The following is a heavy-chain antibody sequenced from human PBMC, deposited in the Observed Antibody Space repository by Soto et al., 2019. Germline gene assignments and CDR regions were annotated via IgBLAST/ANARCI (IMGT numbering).Heavy chain of an antibody. CDR2: ISAYNGNT. CDR3: ASHTYCGGDCYRPYYYGMDV. J-gene: IGHJ6*02. V-gene: IGHV1-18*04. CDR1: GYTFTSYG. Sequence: ASVKVSCKASGYTFTSYGISWVRQAPGQGLEWMGWISAYNGNTNYAQKLQGRVTMTTDTSTSTAYMELRSLRSDDTAVYYCASHTYCGGDCYRPYYYGMDVWGQGTTVTVSS. D-gene: IGHD2-21*02.